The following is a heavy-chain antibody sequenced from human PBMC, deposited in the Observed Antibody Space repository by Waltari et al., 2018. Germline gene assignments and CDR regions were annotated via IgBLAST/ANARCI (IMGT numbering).Heavy chain of an antibody. D-gene: IGHD3-22*01. CDR3: AKDTRYYYDSSGYSLDY. Sequence: EVQLVESGGGLVQPGRSLRLSCAASGFTFDDYAMHWVRQAPGKGLEWVSGIRWDSGSIGYADSVKGRFTISRDNAKNSLYLQMNSLRAEDTALYYCAKDTRYYYDSSGYSLDYWGQGTLVTVSS. V-gene: IGHV3-9*01. CDR2: IRWDSGSI. CDR1: GFTFDDYA. J-gene: IGHJ4*02.